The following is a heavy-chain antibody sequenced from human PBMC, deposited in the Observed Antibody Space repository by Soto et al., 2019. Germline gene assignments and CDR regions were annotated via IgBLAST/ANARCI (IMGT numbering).Heavy chain of an antibody. D-gene: IGHD5-18*01. V-gene: IGHV1-46*01. CDR3: ARVGGYSYGGVDY. CDR1: GYTFTSYY. J-gene: IGHJ4*02. CDR2: INPSGGST. Sequence: QVQLVQSGAEVKKPGASVKVSCKASGYTFTSYYMHWVRQAPGQGLEWMGIINPSGGSTTYAQKFQGRVTVTRDTSTGAVYMELCSLRSEDTTVYYCARVGGYSYGGVDYWGQGTLVTVSS.